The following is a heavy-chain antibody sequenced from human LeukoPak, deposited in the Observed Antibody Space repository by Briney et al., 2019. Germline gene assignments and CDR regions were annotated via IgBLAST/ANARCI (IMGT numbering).Heavy chain of an antibody. CDR2: ISNDGSNK. J-gene: IGHJ6*02. D-gene: IGHD2-21*01. CDR3: AKSVVRGHRYYYGMDV. CDR1: GFTFSSYG. V-gene: IGHV3-30*18. Sequence: GRSMRLSCAASGFTFSSYGMHWVRQAPGKGMERVAGISNDGSNKYYADSVNGRFTISRDNSMNTLYLQMNSLRAEDTAVYYCAKSVVRGHRYYYGMDVWGQGTTVTVSS.